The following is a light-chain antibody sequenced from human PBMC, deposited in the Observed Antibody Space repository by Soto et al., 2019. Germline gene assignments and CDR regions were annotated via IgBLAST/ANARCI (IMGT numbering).Light chain of an antibody. CDR2: VNSDGRH. V-gene: IGLV4-69*01. CDR1: SGHSSYA. CDR3: QTWGTGTVV. Sequence: QPVLTQSPSASASLGASVKLTCTLSSGHSSYAIAWHQQQPEKGPRYLMRVNSDGRHIKGDGIPDRFSGSSSGAERYLTISSLPSEDEADYYCQTWGTGTVVFGGGTKLTVL. J-gene: IGLJ2*01.